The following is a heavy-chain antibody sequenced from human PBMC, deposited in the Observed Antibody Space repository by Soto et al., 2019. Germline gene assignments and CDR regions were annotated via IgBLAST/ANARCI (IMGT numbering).Heavy chain of an antibody. CDR3: ARGAKYEAFDI. Sequence: QVQLVQSGAEVKKPGSSVKVSCTASGGTFSSYAISWVRQAPGQGLEWMGGNIPIFGTENYAQKFQGRVTITADESTSTADMDLRSLRSEDTAVYYCARGAKYEAFDIWGQGTMVTVSS. CDR1: GGTFSSYA. J-gene: IGHJ3*02. V-gene: IGHV1-69*01. D-gene: IGHD2-15*01. CDR2: NIPIFGTE.